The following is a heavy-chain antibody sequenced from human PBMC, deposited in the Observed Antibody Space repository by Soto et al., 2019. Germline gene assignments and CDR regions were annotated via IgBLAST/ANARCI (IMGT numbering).Heavy chain of an antibody. Sequence: PWGSLILSCAASGFTFRIYCMHWVRQAPVKGLEWVAVIWYDGSNKYYADSVKGRFTISRDNSKNTLYLQMNSLRAEDTAVYYCARDESLVVRHYYYYYGMDVWGQGTTVTVSS. CDR2: IWYDGSNK. D-gene: IGHD3-22*01. J-gene: IGHJ6*02. CDR3: ARDESLVVRHYYYYYGMDV. CDR1: GFTFRIYC. V-gene: IGHV3-33*01.